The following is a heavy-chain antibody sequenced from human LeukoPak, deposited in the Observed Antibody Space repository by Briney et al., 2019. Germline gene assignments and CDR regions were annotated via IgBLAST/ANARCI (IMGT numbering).Heavy chain of an antibody. CDR1: GFTFSNYA. D-gene: IGHD6-19*01. Sequence: GGSLRLSCAASGFTFSNYAMSWVRQAPGKGLEWVSAILSSGDHTYYPDSLKGRFTISRDNSKNTLYLQINSLRAEDTAVYYCARDMVAGDYYYYMDVWGKGTTVTVSS. CDR3: ARDMVAGDYYYYMDV. CDR2: ILSSGDHT. J-gene: IGHJ6*03. V-gene: IGHV3-23*01.